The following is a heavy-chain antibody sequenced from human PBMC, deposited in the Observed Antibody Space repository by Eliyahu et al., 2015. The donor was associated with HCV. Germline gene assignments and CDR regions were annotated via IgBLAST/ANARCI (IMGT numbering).Heavy chain of an antibody. CDR1: GFTFSSFG. CDR2: IWYDGANK. J-gene: IGHJ4*02. D-gene: IGHD3-16*01. V-gene: IGHV3-33*01. Sequence: QVQLVESGGGVVPPGRSLRLSCAASGFTFSSFGMHWVRQAPGKGLGWVAIIWYDGANKYYADSVKGRFTISRDNSKNTLYLQMNSLRAEDTALYYCASQGERYEFDYWGQGTLVTVSS. CDR3: ASQGERYEFDY.